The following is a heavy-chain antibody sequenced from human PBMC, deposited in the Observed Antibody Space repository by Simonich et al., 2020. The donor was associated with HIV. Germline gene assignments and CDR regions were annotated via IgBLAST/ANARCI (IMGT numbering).Heavy chain of an antibody. CDR3: ASGGSISSVWADDY. Sequence: QVQLVESGGGVVQPGRSLRLSCAASGFTFSSYAMHWVRQAPGKGLEGVAVIAYDGSNKYYADSVKGRFTISRDNSKNTLYLQMNSLRAEDTAVYYCASGGSISSVWADDYWVQGTLVTVSS. D-gene: IGHD3-16*01. CDR1: GFTFSSYA. CDR2: IAYDGSNK. J-gene: IGHJ4*02. V-gene: IGHV3-30*07.